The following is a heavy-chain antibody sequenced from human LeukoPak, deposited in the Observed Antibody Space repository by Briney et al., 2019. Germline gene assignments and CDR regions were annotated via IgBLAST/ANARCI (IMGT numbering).Heavy chain of an antibody. J-gene: IGHJ6*04. V-gene: IGHV1-69*06. CDR1: GYTFTSYD. CDR3: GRGDSGSSHMDV. CDR2: IIPIFGTA. D-gene: IGHD3-10*01. Sequence: GASVKVSCKASGYTFTSYDINWVRQATGQGLEWMGGIIPIFGTANYAQKFQGRVTITADKSTGTAYMELSSLRSEDTAVYYCGRGDSGSSHMDVWGKGTTVTVSS.